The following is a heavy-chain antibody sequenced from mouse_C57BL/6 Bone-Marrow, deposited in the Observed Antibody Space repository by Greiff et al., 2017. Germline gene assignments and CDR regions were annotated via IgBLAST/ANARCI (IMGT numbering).Heavy chain of an antibody. CDR1: GYSITSGYY. V-gene: IGHV3-6*01. CDR2: ISYDGSH. CDR3: ARRGMFAY. Sequence: ESGPGLVKPSQSLSLTCSFTGYSITSGYYWNWIRQFPGNKLEWMGYISYDGSHNYNPSLKNRISITRDTSKNQFFLKLNSVTTEDTATYYCARRGMFAYWGQGTLVTVAA. J-gene: IGHJ3*01.